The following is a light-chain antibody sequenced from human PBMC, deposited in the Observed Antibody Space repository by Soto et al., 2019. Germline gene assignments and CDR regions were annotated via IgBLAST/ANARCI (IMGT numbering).Light chain of an antibody. J-gene: IGKJ4*01. CDR1: QSISTW. Sequence: DIQMTQSPSTLSASVGDSVTITCRASQSISTWLAWCQQTPGKAPKLMIYKASTLESGVPSRFSGSGSGTEFTITISSLQPGDFATYYCQQYDSYSPLTFGGGTKVEI. CDR3: QQYDSYSPLT. V-gene: IGKV1-5*03. CDR2: KAS.